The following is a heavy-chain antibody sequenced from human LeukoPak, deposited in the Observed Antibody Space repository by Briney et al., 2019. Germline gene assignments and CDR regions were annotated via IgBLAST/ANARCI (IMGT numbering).Heavy chain of an antibody. V-gene: IGHV1-3*03. CDR3: ARGVRGYYYYYMDV. J-gene: IGHJ6*03. CDR2: INAGNGNT. CDR1: GYTFTSYA. D-gene: IGHD3-10*01. Sequence: ASVKVSCKASGYTFTSYAMHWVRQAPGQRLEWMGWINAGNGNTKYSQEFQGRVAITRDTSASTAYMELSSLRSEDMAVYYCARGVRGYYYYYMDVWGKGTTVTVSS.